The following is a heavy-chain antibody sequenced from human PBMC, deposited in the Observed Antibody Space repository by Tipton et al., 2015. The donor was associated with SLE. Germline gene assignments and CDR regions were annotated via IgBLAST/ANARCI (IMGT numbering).Heavy chain of an antibody. CDR2: IYSLGSS. D-gene: IGHD2-21*01. V-gene: IGHV3-23*03. CDR1: GFTFSTYA. Sequence: GSLRLSCVASGFTFSTYALTWVRQAPGKGLEWVSSIYSLGSSDYADSVKGRFTVSRDNSRNTLYLQMNNLNADDTAVYYCAKWGRDCGGDSAYYNDYWGQGAQVTVSS. J-gene: IGHJ4*02. CDR3: AKWGRDCGGDSAYYNDY.